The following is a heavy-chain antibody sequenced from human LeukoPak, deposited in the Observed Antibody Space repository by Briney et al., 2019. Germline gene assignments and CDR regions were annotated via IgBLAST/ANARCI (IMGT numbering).Heavy chain of an antibody. J-gene: IGHJ4*02. V-gene: IGHV3-21*01. D-gene: IGHD3-16*01. CDR2: IRTGSSYL. Sequence: PGGSLTLSCAASGFTFSRYSMNWVRQAPGKGLEWVSSIRTGSSYLYYADSVKGRFTISRDNTKNSLFLQMNSLRAEDTAVYYCARAPIVGRETTTTYTDYWGQGTLVTVSS. CDR3: ARAPIVGRETTTTYTDY. CDR1: GFTFSRYS.